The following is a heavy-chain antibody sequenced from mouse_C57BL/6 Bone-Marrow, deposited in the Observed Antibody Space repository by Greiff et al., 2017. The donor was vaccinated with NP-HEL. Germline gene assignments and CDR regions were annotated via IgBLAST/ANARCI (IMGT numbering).Heavy chain of an antibody. D-gene: IGHD2-4*01. CDR2: ISNGGGST. J-gene: IGHJ3*01. Sequence: VQLKESGGGLVQPGGSLKLSCAASGFTFSDYYMYWVRQTPEKRLEWVAYISNGGGSTYYPDTVKGRFTISRDNAKNTLYLQMSRLKSEDTAMYYCARHDAGLRPWFAYWGQGTLVTVSA. CDR1: GFTFSDYY. V-gene: IGHV5-12*01. CDR3: ARHDAGLRPWFAY.